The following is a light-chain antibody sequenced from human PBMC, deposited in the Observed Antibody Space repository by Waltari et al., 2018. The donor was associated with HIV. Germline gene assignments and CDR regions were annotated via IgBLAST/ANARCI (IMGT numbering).Light chain of an antibody. CDR1: SGHSNYA. V-gene: IGLV4-69*01. J-gene: IGLJ2*01. Sequence: QLVLTQSPSASASLVASVKLTCTLSSGHSNYAIAWHRQRPEKGPRYLMKNNDDGSHAKGDGIRDRFAGYSSGAERYLTISSHQSEDEADYCCKTWASGVVVFGGGTKLTVL. CDR3: KTWASGVVV. CDR2: NNDDGSH.